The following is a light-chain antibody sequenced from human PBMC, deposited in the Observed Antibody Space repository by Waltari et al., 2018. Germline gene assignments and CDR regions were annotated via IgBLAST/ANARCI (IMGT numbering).Light chain of an antibody. Sequence: DIQMTQSPPSLSASVGDRVTITCRASHGISNYLAWYQQKPGKDPKLLIYAASSVQAGVPSRFSGSGSATDFSLTISSLQPEDVATYYCQKYKSVPFTFGPGTKVDIK. CDR2: AAS. V-gene: IGKV1-27*01. CDR3: QKYKSVPFT. J-gene: IGKJ3*01. CDR1: HGISNY.